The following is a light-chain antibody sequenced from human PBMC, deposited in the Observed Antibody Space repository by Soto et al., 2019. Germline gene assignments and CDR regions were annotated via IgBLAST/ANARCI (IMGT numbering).Light chain of an antibody. V-gene: IGKV3-20*01. J-gene: IGKJ2*01. Sequence: EIVLTQSPGTLSLSPGERATLPCRASQSVSSSYLAWYQQKLGQAPRLLIYGASSRATGIPDRFSGSGSGTDFTLTISRLEPEDFAVYYCQQYGSSPQTFGQGTKLEIK. CDR1: QSVSSSY. CDR2: GAS. CDR3: QQYGSSPQT.